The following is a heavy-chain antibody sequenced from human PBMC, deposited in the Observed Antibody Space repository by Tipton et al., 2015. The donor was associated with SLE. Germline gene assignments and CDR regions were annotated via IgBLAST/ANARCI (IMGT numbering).Heavy chain of an antibody. CDR3: ARDALDDYGDHENFQH. D-gene: IGHD4-17*01. V-gene: IGHV3-23*01. J-gene: IGHJ1*01. Sequence: SLRLSCAASGFTFSSYAMSWVRQAPGKGLEWVSAISGSGGSTYYADSVKGRFTISRDNAKNTLYLQMNSLRAEDTAVYYCARDALDDYGDHENFQHWGQGTLVTVSS. CDR1: GFTFSSYA. CDR2: ISGSGGST.